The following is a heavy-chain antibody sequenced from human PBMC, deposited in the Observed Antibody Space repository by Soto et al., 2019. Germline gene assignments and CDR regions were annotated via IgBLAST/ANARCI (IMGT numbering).Heavy chain of an antibody. V-gene: IGHV1-2*04. CDR1: GYTFTGYY. Sequence: ASVKVSCKASGYTFTGYYMHWVRQAPGQGLEWMGWINPNSGGTNYAQKFQGWVTMTRDTSISTAYMELGRLRSDDTAVYYCARGRGGSGSYYMLDVWGKGTTVTVSS. J-gene: IGHJ6*04. CDR2: INPNSGGT. CDR3: ARGRGGSGSYYMLDV. D-gene: IGHD3-10*01.